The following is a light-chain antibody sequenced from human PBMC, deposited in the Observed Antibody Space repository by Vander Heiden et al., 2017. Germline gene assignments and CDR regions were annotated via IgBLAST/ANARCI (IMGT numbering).Light chain of an antibody. CDR3: SSYADSNNFYV. CDR1: SSDVGGYHF. CDR2: EVN. V-gene: IGLV2-8*01. Sequence: QSALTQPPSASGSPGRSVTISCTGTSSDVGGYHFASWYQQHPGKAPKLMIYEVNKRPSGVPDRFSGSKSGNTASLTVSGLQAEDEADYYCSSYADSNNFYVFGTGTKVTVL. J-gene: IGLJ1*01.